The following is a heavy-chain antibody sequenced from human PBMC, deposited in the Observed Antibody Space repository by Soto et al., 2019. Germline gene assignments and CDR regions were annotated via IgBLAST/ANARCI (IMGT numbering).Heavy chain of an antibody. J-gene: IGHJ3*02. V-gene: IGHV1-3*01. CDR1: GYTFTSYA. Sequence: ASVKVSCKASGYTFTSYAMHWVRQAPGQRLEWMGWINAGNGNTKYSQKFQGRVTITRDTSASTAYMELSSLRSEDTAVYYCARVDMVRGVIITKAYAFDIWGQGKMVTVSS. CDR3: ARVDMVRGVIITKAYAFDI. CDR2: INAGNGNT. D-gene: IGHD3-10*01.